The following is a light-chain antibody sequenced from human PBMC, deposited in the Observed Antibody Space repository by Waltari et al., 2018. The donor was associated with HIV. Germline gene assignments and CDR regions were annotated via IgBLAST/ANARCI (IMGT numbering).Light chain of an antibody. CDR3: QNYNSAPPT. Sequence: DIQMTQPPSSLSASVGDRVTITCRASQAISNNLAWYQQKPGKVPKLLIYGASTLQSGVPSRFSGSGSGTDFTLTISSLQPDDVATYYCQNYNSAPPTFGQGHDWTLN. J-gene: IGKJ5*01. CDR1: QAISNN. V-gene: IGKV1-27*01. CDR2: GAS.